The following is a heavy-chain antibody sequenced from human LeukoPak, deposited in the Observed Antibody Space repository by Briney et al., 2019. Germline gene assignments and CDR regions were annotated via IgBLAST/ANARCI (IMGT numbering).Heavy chain of an antibody. D-gene: IGHD5-12*01. V-gene: IGHV3-23*01. CDR1: GFTFSIYA. CDR2: VSGSGGST. CDR3: AKGGSGYDQYYFDY. J-gene: IGHJ4*02. Sequence: GGSLRLSCAASGFTFSIYAMNWVRQAPGNGLEWVSAVSGSGGSTYHADSVKGRFTISRDNSKNTLYLQMNSLRAEDTAVYYCAKGGSGYDQYYFDYWGQGTLVTVSS.